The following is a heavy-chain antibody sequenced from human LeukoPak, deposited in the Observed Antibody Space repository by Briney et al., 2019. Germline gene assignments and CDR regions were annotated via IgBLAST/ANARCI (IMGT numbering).Heavy chain of an antibody. CDR3: ASLYDSGGYFRVY. CDR2: ISGSGGNT. J-gene: IGHJ4*02. Sequence: GGSLRLSCAASGFTFRNSASSWIRQAPGKGLEWVSAISGSGGNTYYADSVKGRFTISRDNSKNTLYLQMNSLRAGDTAVYYCASLYDSGGYFRVYWGQGTLVSVSS. D-gene: IGHD3-22*01. V-gene: IGHV3-23*01. CDR1: GFTFRNSA.